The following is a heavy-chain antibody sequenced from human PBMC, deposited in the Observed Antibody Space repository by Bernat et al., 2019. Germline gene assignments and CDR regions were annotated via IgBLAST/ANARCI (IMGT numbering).Heavy chain of an antibody. J-gene: IGHJ4*02. CDR3: ASFDDPDCTNGVCSDY. D-gene: IGHD2-8*01. V-gene: IGHV1-69*01. CDR1: GGTFSSYA. Sequence: QVQLVQSGAEVQKPGSSVKVSCKASGGTFSSYAISWVRQAPGQGLEWMGGIIPIFGTANYAQKFQGRVTITADESTSTAYMELSSLRSEDTAVYYCASFDDPDCTNGVCSDYWGQGTLVTVSS. CDR2: IIPIFGTA.